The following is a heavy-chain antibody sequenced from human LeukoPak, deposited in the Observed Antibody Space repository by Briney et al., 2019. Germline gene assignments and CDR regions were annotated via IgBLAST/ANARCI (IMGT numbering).Heavy chain of an antibody. CDR3: AREEQQLVRAWDY. CDR2: ISYDGSNK. CDR1: GFTFSSYG. V-gene: IGHV3-30*03. J-gene: IGHJ4*02. Sequence: PGGSLRLSCAASGFTFSSYGMHWVRQAPGKGLEWVAVISYDGSNKYYADSVKGRFTISRDNSKNTLYLQMNSLRAEDTAVYYCAREEQQLVRAWDYWGQGTLVTVSS. D-gene: IGHD6-13*01.